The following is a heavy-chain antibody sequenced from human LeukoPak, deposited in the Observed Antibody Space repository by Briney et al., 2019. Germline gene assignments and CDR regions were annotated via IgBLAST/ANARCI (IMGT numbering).Heavy chain of an antibody. V-gene: IGHV3-23*01. CDR2: ISNSGGST. CDR3: ARDGNGYYSFDQ. Sequence: GGSLRLSCAASGFTFSSYAMSWVRQAPGKGLEWVSVISNSGGSTFYADSVKGRFTISRDNSKNTLYLQMNSLRAEDTAVYYCARDGNGYYSFDQWGQGTLVTVSS. D-gene: IGHD3-22*01. J-gene: IGHJ4*02. CDR1: GFTFSSYA.